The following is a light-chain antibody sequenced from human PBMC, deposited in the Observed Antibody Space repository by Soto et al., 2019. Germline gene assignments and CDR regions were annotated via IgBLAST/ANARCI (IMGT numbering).Light chain of an antibody. Sequence: IVLTPSPGTLSLSPGEISTLSCSAIQSVSSTYLAWYQHKPGQAPRLLIYGASSRATGIPDRFSGSGSGTDFTLIISRLEPEDFAVYYCQQYGNSFVGFGQGTKVDIK. CDR2: GAS. J-gene: IGKJ1*01. V-gene: IGKV3-20*01. CDR3: QQYGNSFVG. CDR1: QSVSSTY.